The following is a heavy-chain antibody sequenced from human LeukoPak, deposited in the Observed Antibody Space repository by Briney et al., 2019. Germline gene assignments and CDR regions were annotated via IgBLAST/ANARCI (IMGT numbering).Heavy chain of an antibody. CDR2: IYYSGST. Sequence: SETLSLTCTVSGGSISSYYWSWIRQPPGKGLEWIGYIYYSGSTNYNPSLKSRVTISVDTSKNQFSLKLSSVTAADTAVYYCARGSNWFDPWGQGTLVTVSS. CDR1: GGSISSYY. CDR3: ARGSNWFDP. V-gene: IGHV4-59*12. J-gene: IGHJ5*02.